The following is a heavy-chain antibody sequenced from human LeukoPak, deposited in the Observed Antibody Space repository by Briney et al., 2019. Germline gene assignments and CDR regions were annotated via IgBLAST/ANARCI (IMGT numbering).Heavy chain of an antibody. CDR3: ARLILTGGSDY. CDR1: GCTFTGYY. J-gene: IGHJ4*02. CDR2: INPNSGGT. Sequence: ASVKVSFKSSGCTFTGYYMHWVRQAPGQGLEWMGWINPNSGGTNYAQKFQGRVTMTRDTSISTAYMELSRLRSDDTAVYYCARLILTGGSDYWGQGTLVTVSS. D-gene: IGHD3-9*01. V-gene: IGHV1-2*02.